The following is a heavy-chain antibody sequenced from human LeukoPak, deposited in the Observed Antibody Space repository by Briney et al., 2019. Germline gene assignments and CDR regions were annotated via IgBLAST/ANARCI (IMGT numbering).Heavy chain of an antibody. D-gene: IGHD3-10*01. J-gene: IGHJ4*02. CDR1: GFTFSSYA. Sequence: GGSLRLSCAASGFTFSSYAMSWVRQAPGKGLEWVSAISGSGGSTDYADSVKGRFTISRDNSKNTLYLQMNSLRAEDTAVYYCAKGSAYYHGSGSRYYFDYWGRGTLVTVSS. CDR2: ISGSGGST. CDR3: AKGSAYYHGSGSRYYFDY. V-gene: IGHV3-23*01.